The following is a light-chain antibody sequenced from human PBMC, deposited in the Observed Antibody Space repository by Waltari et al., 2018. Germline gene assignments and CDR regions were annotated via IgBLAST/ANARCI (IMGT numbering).Light chain of an antibody. CDR3: CSCSYTPTTTVI. CDR2: EVT. V-gene: IGLV2-14*01. CDR1: NSDVGAYDY. Sequence: QSALTQPASVSGSPGQSITISCTGTNSDVGAYDYVSWYQHHPGKAPKLIIYEVTNRPSGFSNRFSGSKSDNTASLTISGLQAEDEAEYYCCSCSYTPTTTVIFGGGTKLTVL. J-gene: IGLJ2*01.